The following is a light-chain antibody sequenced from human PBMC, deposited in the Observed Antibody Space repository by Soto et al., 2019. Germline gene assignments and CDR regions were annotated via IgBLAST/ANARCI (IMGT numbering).Light chain of an antibody. J-gene: IGLJ2*01. Sequence: QSALTQPASVSGSPGQSITISCSGTSSDVGGHDYVSWYQQHPGKAPKLMIYAVTYRPSGVSYRFSGSKSGNTASLTISGLQAEDEPDYYCSSYTSSTTLVFGGGTKLTVL. V-gene: IGLV2-14*01. CDR1: SSDVGGHDY. CDR3: SSYTSSTTLV. CDR2: AVT.